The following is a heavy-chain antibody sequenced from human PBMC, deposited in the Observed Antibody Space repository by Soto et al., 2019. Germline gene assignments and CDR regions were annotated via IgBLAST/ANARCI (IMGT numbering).Heavy chain of an antibody. CDR3: ARGGYYDNSWGKLSHYGLDV. V-gene: IGHV1-18*01. J-gene: IGHJ6*02. CDR1: GYTFIRYG. Sequence: QVHLVQSAAEVKKPGASVKVSCKASGYTFIRYGITWVRQAPGQGLEWLGRISPYNDYTIYAQKLQGRVTLTTDTSTRTVHMEVRGLKSDDTAVYYCARGGYYDNSWGKLSHYGLDVWGQGTSVTVSS. D-gene: IGHD3-16*01. CDR2: ISPYNDYT.